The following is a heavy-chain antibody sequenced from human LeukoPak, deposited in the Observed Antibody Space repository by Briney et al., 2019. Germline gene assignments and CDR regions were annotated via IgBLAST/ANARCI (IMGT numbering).Heavy chain of an antibody. CDR2: ISSSGSTI. CDR3: ARDYNGRWAFDI. V-gene: IGHV3-48*03. D-gene: IGHD4-23*01. CDR1: GFTFSSYE. Sequence: GGSLRLSCAASGFTFSSYEMNWVRQAPGKGLEWVSYISSSGSTIYYADSVKGRFTISRDNAKNSLYLQMNSLRAEDTAVYYCARDYNGRWAFDIWGQGTMVTVSS. J-gene: IGHJ3*02.